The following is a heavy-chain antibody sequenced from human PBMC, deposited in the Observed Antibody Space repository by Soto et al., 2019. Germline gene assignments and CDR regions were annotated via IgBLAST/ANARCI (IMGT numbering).Heavy chain of an antibody. CDR2: IRSRAYGGPT. Sequence: HPGGSLRLSCTTSGFMFGDYAMSWFRQAPGKGLEWVGFIRSRAYGGPTEYAASVKGRFTISRDDSKSIAYLQMNSLKTEDTAVYYCSRDPELSAAASPFDYWGQGTLVTVSS. CDR3: SRDPELSAAASPFDY. D-gene: IGHD2-15*01. CDR1: GFMFGDYA. J-gene: IGHJ4*02. V-gene: IGHV3-49*03.